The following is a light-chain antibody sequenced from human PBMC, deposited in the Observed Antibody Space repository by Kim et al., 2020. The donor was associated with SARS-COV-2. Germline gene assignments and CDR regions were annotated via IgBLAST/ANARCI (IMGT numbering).Light chain of an antibody. V-gene: IGKV3-15*01. CDR3: QQYHNWPQT. CDR2: GAS. Sequence: EKVMTQSPATLSVSPGEGATLSCRASQNIGSNLAWFQQNPGQAPRLLIYGASTRAPGIPARFSGSGSGTEFTLTISSLQSEDFAVYYCQQYHNWPQTFGQGTKVDIK. CDR1: QNIGSN. J-gene: IGKJ1*01.